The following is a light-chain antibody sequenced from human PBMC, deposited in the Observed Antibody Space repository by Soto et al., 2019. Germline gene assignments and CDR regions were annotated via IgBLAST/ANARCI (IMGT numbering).Light chain of an antibody. CDR2: KAS. V-gene: IGKV1-5*03. Sequence: DIQLTQSPSTLSASVGDRVVITCRASQSPSGWLAWYQQKPGKAPKLLIYKASTLVIGVPSMLRGSGSGTEYTLTISSLTADDSATYYCQQLIGFSWTFCQGIKVEI. J-gene: IGKJ1*01. CDR3: QQLIGFSWT. CDR1: QSPSGW.